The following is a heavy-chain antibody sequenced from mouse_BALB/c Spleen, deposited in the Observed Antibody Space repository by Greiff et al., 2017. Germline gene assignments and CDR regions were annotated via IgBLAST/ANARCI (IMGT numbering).Heavy chain of an antibody. V-gene: IGHV5-17*02. Sequence: EVQLVESGGGLVQPGGSRKLSCAASGFTFSSFRMHWVRQAPEKGLEWVAYISSGSSTIYYADTVKGRFTISRDNPKNTLFLQMTSLRSEDTAMYYCARGSPYAMDYWGQGTSVTVSS. CDR1: GFTFSSFR. CDR3: ARGSPYAMDY. CDR2: ISSGSSTI. J-gene: IGHJ4*01.